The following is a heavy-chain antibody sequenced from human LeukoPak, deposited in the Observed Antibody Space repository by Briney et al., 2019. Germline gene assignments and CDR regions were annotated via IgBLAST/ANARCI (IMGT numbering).Heavy chain of an antibody. Sequence: GGSLRLSCAASGFTFSSYWMHWVRQAPGKGLVWVSRINGDGSSTSYADSVKGRFTISRDNAKNTLYLQMNSLRAEDTAVYYCARSTGKHGYSYGYGGHFDYWGQGTLVTVSS. J-gene: IGHJ4*02. CDR2: INGDGSST. D-gene: IGHD5-18*01. V-gene: IGHV3-74*01. CDR1: GFTFSSYW. CDR3: ARSTGKHGYSYGYGGHFDY.